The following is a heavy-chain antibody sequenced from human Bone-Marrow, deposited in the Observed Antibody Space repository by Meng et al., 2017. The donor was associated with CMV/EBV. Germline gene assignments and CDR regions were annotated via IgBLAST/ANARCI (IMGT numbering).Heavy chain of an antibody. V-gene: IGHV3-11*04. CDR3: ARDSRLTTGIAAFDY. J-gene: IGHJ4*02. CDR2: ISRSGSAL. Sequence: GESLKISCAASGFTFSDYYMSWIRQAPGKGLEWVSYISRSGSALYYADSVKGRFTISRDNSKNTLYLQMNSLRAEDTAVYYCARDSRLTTGIAAFDYWGQGTLVTVSS. CDR1: GFTFSDYY. D-gene: IGHD1-1*01.